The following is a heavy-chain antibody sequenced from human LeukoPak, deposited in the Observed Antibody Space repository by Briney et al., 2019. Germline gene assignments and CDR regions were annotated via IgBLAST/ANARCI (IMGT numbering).Heavy chain of an antibody. CDR1: GFAFSSYW. Sequence: GGSLRLSCAASGFAFSSYWMSWVRQAPGKGLELVAIIKQDGSEKYYVDSVKGRFTISRDNAKNSLYLQMNSLRAEDTAVYYCARNQRRLDYWGQGTLVTVSS. CDR3: ARNQRRLDY. D-gene: IGHD1-14*01. V-gene: IGHV3-7*01. CDR2: IKQDGSEK. J-gene: IGHJ4*02.